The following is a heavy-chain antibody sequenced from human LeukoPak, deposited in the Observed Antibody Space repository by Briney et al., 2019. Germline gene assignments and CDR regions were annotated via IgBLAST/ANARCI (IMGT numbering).Heavy chain of an antibody. CDR3: AKDGSIAADFDY. V-gene: IGHV3-7*01. Sequence: GGSLRLSCAASGFTFSSSWMNWVRQAPGKGLEWVANIKQDGSEKYYVDSVKGRFTISRDNAKNSLYLQMNSLRAEDTAVYYCAKDGSIAADFDYWGQGTLVTVSS. CDR2: IKQDGSEK. CDR1: GFTFSSSW. J-gene: IGHJ4*02. D-gene: IGHD6-13*01.